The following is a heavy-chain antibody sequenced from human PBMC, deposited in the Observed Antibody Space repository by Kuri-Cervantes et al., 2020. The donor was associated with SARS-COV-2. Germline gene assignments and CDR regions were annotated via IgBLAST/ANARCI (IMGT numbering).Heavy chain of an antibody. CDR3: ARSRPPSGYPYDNWLDP. CDR1: GGSFSGYY. J-gene: IGHJ5*02. V-gene: IGHV4-34*01. Sequence: SETLSLTCAVYGGSFSGYYWSWIRQPPGKGLEWIGEINHSGSTNYNPSLKSRVTVSVDTSKNQFSLKLSSVTAADTAVYYCARSRPPSGYPYDNWLDPWGQGTLVTVSS. D-gene: IGHD3-22*01. CDR2: INHSGST.